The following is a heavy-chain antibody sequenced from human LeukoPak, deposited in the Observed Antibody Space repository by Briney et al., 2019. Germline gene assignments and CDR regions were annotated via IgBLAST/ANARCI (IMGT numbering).Heavy chain of an antibody. Sequence: GRSLRLSCAASGFTFSSYGMHWVRQAPGKGLEWVAVISYDGSNKYYADSVKGRFTISRDNSKNTLYLQMNSLRAEDTAVYYCARDGGWGATPGFDYWGQGTLVTVSS. J-gene: IGHJ4*02. CDR3: ARDGGWGATPGFDY. CDR2: ISYDGSNK. V-gene: IGHV3-30*03. CDR1: GFTFSSYG. D-gene: IGHD1-26*01.